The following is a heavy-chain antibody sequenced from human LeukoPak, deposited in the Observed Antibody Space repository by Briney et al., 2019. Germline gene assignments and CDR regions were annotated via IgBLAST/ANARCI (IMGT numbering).Heavy chain of an antibody. CDR1: GGSFSGYY. Sequence: PSETLSLTCAVYGGSFSGYYWRWIRQPPGKGLEWIGEINHSGSTNYNPSLKSRVTISVDTSKNQFSLKLSSVTAADTAVYYCADSIAARPAPVDYWGQGTLVTVSS. J-gene: IGHJ4*02. V-gene: IGHV4-34*01. CDR3: ADSIAARPAPVDY. CDR2: INHSGST. D-gene: IGHD6-6*01.